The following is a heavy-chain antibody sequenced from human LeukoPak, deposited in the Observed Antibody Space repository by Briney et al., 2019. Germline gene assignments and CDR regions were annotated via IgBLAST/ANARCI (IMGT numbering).Heavy chain of an antibody. V-gene: IGHV3-11*01. CDR2: ISSSGSTI. CDR1: GFTFSDYY. D-gene: IGHD2-2*01. CDR3: ARSGYCSSTSCWFDP. Sequence: GGSLRLSCAASGFTFSDYYMSWIRQAPGKGLEWVSYISSSGSTIYYADSVKGRFTISRDNAKNSLYLQMNSLRAEDTAVYYCARSGYCSSTSCWFDPWGQGTLVTVSS. J-gene: IGHJ5*02.